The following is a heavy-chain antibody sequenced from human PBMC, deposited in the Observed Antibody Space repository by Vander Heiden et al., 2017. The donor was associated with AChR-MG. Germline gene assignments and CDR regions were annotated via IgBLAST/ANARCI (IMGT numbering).Heavy chain of an antibody. Sequence: EVQLLESGGCLVQPGGSLRLSCAASGFTFSSYAMSGVRQAPGKGREWVSAISGSGGSTYYADSVKGRFTISRDNSKNTLYLQMNSLRAEDTAVYYCAKVQAPYDSDGYWGQGTLVTVSS. CDR3: AKVQAPYDSDGY. D-gene: IGHD3-22*01. CDR1: GFTFSSYA. V-gene: IGHV3-23*01. J-gene: IGHJ4*02. CDR2: ISGSGGST.